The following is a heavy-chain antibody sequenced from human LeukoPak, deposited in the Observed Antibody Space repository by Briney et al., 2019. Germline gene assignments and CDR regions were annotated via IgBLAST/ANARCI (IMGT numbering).Heavy chain of an antibody. CDR2: IYYSGST. CDR1: GGSISSYY. Sequence: SETLPLTCTVSGGSISSYYWSWIRQPPGKGLEWIGYIYYSGSTNYNPSLKSRVTISVDTSKNQFSLKLSSVTAADTAVYYCARVAVTTLFDYWGQGTLVTVSS. J-gene: IGHJ4*02. CDR3: ARVAVTTLFDY. D-gene: IGHD4-17*01. V-gene: IGHV4-59*08.